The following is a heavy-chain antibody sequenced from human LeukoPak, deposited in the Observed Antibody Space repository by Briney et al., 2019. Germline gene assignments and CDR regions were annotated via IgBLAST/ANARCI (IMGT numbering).Heavy chain of an antibody. CDR3: AKDVTVDDTSGFDY. D-gene: IGHD3-22*01. CDR1: GFTFSSYW. Sequence: PGGSLRLSCAASGFTFSSYWMHWVRQAPGKGLEWLSDISGGGAGTYNADSVKGRFTISRDNSKNTLYLQMNSLRAADTAVYYCAKDVTVDDTSGFDYWGQGTLVTVSS. V-gene: IGHV3-23*01. CDR2: ISGGGAGT. J-gene: IGHJ4*02.